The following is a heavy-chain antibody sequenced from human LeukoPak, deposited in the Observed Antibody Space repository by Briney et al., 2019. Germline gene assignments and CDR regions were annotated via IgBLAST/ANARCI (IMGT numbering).Heavy chain of an antibody. CDR3: AREMRARGRYGSGSYYNLDY. J-gene: IGHJ4*02. D-gene: IGHD3-10*01. CDR1: GFTFSSYW. CDR2: IKQDGSEK. Sequence: GGSLRLSCAASGFTFSSYWMSWVRQAPGKGLGWVANIKQDGSEKYYVDSVKGRFTISRDNAKNSLYLQMNSLRAEDTAVYCCAREMRARGRYGSGSYYNLDYWGQGTLVTVSS. V-gene: IGHV3-7*01.